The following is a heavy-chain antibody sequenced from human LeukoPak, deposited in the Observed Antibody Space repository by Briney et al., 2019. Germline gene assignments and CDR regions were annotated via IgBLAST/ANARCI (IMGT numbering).Heavy chain of an antibody. CDR2: INHSGST. V-gene: IGHV4-34*01. Sequence: SETLSLTCAVYGGSFSNYYWSWIRQPPGKGLEWIGEINHSGSTNYNPSLKSRVTISVDTSKNQFSLKLSSVTAADTAVYYCARDRPGGSSLDYWGQGTLVTVSS. J-gene: IGHJ4*02. CDR1: GGSFSNYY. CDR3: ARDRPGGSSLDY. D-gene: IGHD6-13*01.